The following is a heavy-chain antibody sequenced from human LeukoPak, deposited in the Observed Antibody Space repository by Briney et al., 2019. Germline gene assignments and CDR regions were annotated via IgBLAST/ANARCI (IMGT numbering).Heavy chain of an antibody. Sequence: SETLSLTCTVSGGSLSRGSYYWGGIRQPPGKGLEWIGSMYYSGSTYYNPSLKSRVTISMDTSKNQFSLKLSSVTAADTAVYYCARVVVNEGGPFDYWGQGTLVTVSS. CDR2: MYYSGST. CDR1: GGSLSRGSYY. J-gene: IGHJ4*02. V-gene: IGHV4-39*07. D-gene: IGHD3-22*01. CDR3: ARVVVNEGGPFDY.